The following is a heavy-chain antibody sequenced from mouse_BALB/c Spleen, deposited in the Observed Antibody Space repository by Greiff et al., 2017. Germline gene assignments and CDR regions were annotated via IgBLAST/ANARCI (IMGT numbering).Heavy chain of an antibody. Sequence: QVQLQQSGAELVRPGSSVKISCKASGYAFSSYWMNWVKQRPGQGLEWIGQIYPGDGDTNYNGKFKGKATLTADKSSSTAYMQLSSLTSEDSAVYFCARSANWDGFAYWGQGTLVTVSA. CDR2: IYPGDGDT. D-gene: IGHD4-1*01. CDR3: ARSANWDGFAY. J-gene: IGHJ3*01. V-gene: IGHV1-80*01. CDR1: GYAFSSYW.